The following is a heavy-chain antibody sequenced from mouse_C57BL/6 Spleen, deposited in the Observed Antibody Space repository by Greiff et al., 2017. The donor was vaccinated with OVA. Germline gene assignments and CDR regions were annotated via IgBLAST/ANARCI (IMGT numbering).Heavy chain of an antibody. D-gene: IGHD1-1*01. J-gene: IGHJ2*01. CDR2: IYHGSGST. V-gene: IGHV1-55*01. CDR1: GYTFTSYW. CDR3: AKYGSSYYFDY. Sequence: VQLQQPGAELVKPGASVKMSCTASGYTFTSYWITWVKQRPGQGLEWIGDIYHGSGSTNYNEKLTSKATLTVDTSSSTAYMQRSSLTSEDSAVYYCAKYGSSYYFDYWGQGTTLTVSS.